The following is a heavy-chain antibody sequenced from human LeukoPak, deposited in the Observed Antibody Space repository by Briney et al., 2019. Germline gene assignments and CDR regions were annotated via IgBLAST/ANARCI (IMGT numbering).Heavy chain of an antibody. CDR1: GGSISSSSYY. CDR2: IYYSGST. V-gene: IGHV4-31*03. CDR3: AGRYYYDSSGYSNHDY. Sequence: ASETLSLTCTVSGGSISSSSYYWGWIRQHPGKGLEWIGYIYYSGSTYYNPSLKSRVTISVDTSKNQFSLKLSSVTAADTAVYYCAGRYYYDSSGYSNHDYWGQGTLVTVSS. D-gene: IGHD3-22*01. J-gene: IGHJ4*02.